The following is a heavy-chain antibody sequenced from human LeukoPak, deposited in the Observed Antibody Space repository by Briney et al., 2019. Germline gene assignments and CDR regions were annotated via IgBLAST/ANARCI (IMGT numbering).Heavy chain of an antibody. CDR3: ARGGTAVIAPYAFDI. CDR1: GGSIGSYY. CDR2: IYYSGST. Sequence: KPSETLSLTCTVSGGSIGSYYWSWIRQPPGKGLEWIGYIYYSGSTNYNPSVKSRVAMSVDTSKKQFSLKLSSLTAADTAVYYCARGGTAVIAPYAFDIWGQGTMVTVSS. J-gene: IGHJ3*02. D-gene: IGHD4-23*01. V-gene: IGHV4-59*01.